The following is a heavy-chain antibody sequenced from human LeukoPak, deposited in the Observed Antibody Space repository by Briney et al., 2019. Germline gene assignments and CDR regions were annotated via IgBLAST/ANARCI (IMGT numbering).Heavy chain of an antibody. Sequence: GGSLRLSRVASTFTFSNSWMSWVRQVPGKGLEWVANIAQDGREKNYVDSVKGRFIISRDNGKNSLYLEMNSLRAEDTAVYYCAREKQGSSWYDGKESFDYWGQGTLVTVSS. J-gene: IGHJ4*02. CDR3: AREKQGSSWYDGKESFDY. V-gene: IGHV3-7*01. CDR1: TFTFSNSW. CDR2: IAQDGREK. D-gene: IGHD6-13*01.